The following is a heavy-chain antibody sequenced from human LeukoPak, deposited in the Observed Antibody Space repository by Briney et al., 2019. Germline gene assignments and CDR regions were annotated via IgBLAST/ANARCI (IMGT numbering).Heavy chain of an antibody. CDR1: GFAFSDYS. CDR3: ARVHRGYSYGRLDY. CDR2: ISSSDNTI. V-gene: IGHV3-48*02. D-gene: IGHD5-18*01. J-gene: IGHJ4*02. Sequence: GGSLSLSCAASGFAFSDYSMNWVRQAPGKGLEWVSYISSSDNTIHYADSVKGRFTISRDNAKNSLYLEMNSLRDEDTAVYYCARVHRGYSYGRLDYWGQGTLVTVSS.